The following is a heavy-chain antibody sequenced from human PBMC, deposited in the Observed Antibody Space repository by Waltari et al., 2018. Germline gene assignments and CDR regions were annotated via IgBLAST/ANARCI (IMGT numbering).Heavy chain of an antibody. CDR3: AKGSVSGYLQSIDY. Sequence: EVQLLESGGGLVQPGGSLRLSCAASGFTFSSYAMSWVRQAPGKGLGWVAAISGSGGSTYYADSVKGRFTISRDNSKNTLYLQMNSLRAEDTAVYYCAKGSVSGYLQSIDYWGQGTLVTVSS. CDR2: ISGSGGST. CDR1: GFTFSSYA. D-gene: IGHD3-3*01. J-gene: IGHJ4*02. V-gene: IGHV3-23*01.